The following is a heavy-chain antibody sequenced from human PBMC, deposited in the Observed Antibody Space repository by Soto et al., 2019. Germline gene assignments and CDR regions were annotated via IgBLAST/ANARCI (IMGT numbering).Heavy chain of an antibody. D-gene: IGHD2-2*01. J-gene: IGHJ4*02. CDR1: GFTFSGYG. V-gene: IGHV3-33*01. CDR3: AGEGGYCSSTSCYEDY. Sequence: PGGSLRLSCAASGFTFSGYGMHWDRQAPGKGLEWVAVIWYDGSNKYYADSVKGRFTISRDNSKNTLYLQMNSLRAEDTAVYYCAGEGGYCSSTSCYEDYWGQGTLVTVSS. CDR2: IWYDGSNK.